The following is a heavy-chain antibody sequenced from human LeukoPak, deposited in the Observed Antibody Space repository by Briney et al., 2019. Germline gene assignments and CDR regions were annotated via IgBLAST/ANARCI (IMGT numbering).Heavy chain of an antibody. CDR2: ISYDGSNK. CDR3: ARVGYQNRHYYYYGMDV. J-gene: IGHJ6*02. D-gene: IGHD5-18*01. V-gene: IGHV3-30*03. CDR1: GFTFSSYG. Sequence: PGGSLRLSCAASGFTFSSYGMHWVRQAPGKGLEWVAVISYDGSNKYYADSVEGRFTISRDNSKNTLYLQMNSLRAEDTAVYYCARVGYQNRHYYYYGMDVWGQGTTVTVSS.